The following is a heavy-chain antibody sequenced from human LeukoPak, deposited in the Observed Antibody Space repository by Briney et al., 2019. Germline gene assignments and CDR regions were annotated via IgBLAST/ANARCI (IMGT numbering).Heavy chain of an antibody. Sequence: SETLSLTCTVSGGSISSYYWSWIRQPPGKGLEWIGYIYYSGSTNYNPSLKSRVTISVDTSKNQFSLKLSSVTAADTAVYYCARRWCSGGSCYDYWGQGTLVSVLS. D-gene: IGHD2-15*01. J-gene: IGHJ4*02. CDR2: IYYSGST. CDR3: ARRWCSGGSCYDY. V-gene: IGHV4-59*08. CDR1: GGSISSYY.